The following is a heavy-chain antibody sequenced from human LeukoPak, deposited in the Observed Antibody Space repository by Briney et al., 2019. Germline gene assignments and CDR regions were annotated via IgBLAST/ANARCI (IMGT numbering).Heavy chain of an antibody. J-gene: IGHJ4*02. Sequence: KSSETLSLTCTVSGGSISSYYWTWIQQPPGKGLEWIGYIHYSGSSRSHPSLNSRVTMSVDTSKSQFSLKLTSVTAADTAVYYCARGRRTAVVTDFDYWGQGTLVTVSS. CDR3: ARGRRTAVVTDFDY. V-gene: IGHV4-59*01. D-gene: IGHD2-21*02. CDR2: IHYSGSS. CDR1: GGSISSYY.